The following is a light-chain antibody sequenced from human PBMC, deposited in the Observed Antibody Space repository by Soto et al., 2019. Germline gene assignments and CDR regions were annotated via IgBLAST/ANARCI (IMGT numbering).Light chain of an antibody. V-gene: IGLV2-14*01. J-gene: IGLJ2*01. CDR2: EVS. CDR1: IYDVGAYHY. Sequence: QSALTQPASVSGSPGQSITISCTGTIYDVGAYHYVSWYQQLPGKAPKLILYEVSNRPSGISNRFSGFRSGSTASLTVSGLQPEDDAHYYCISYTTTGALVFGGGTKVTVL. CDR3: ISYTTTGALV.